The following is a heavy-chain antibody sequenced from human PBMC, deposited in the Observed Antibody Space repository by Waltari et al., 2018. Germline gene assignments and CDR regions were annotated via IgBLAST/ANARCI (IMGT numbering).Heavy chain of an antibody. D-gene: IGHD2-21*02. CDR1: GYGFTSYW. Sequence: EVQLVQSGAEVKKPGESMKISCKGSGYGFTSYWIGWVHQMTGKGLEWMGIIYPGDSDTRYSPSFQGQVTISADKSISTAYLQWSSLKASDTAMYYCARYCGGDCYSQAFDIWGQGTMVTVSS. CDR2: IYPGDSDT. J-gene: IGHJ3*02. V-gene: IGHV5-51*07. CDR3: ARYCGGDCYSQAFDI.